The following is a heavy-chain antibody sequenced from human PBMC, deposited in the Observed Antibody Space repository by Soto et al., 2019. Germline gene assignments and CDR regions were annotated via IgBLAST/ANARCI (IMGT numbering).Heavy chain of an antibody. Sequence: QLQLQESGPGLVKPSETLSLTCTVSGGYISRSSYYWGWIRQHPGKGLEWIGSIYYSGSTYYNPSLKSRVTRSVDTSKNQYSLKLSSVTAADTAVYYCARHTPAISISDHWCQGTLGTVSS. V-gene: IGHV4-39*01. J-gene: IGHJ4*02. D-gene: IGHD2-15*01. CDR1: GGYISRSSYY. CDR2: IYYSGST. CDR3: ARHTPAISISDH.